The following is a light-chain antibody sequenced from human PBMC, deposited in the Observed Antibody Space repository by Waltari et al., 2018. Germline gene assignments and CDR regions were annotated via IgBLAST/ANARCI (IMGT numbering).Light chain of an antibody. CDR3: SSYTSSSTPYV. CDR2: EVS. J-gene: IGLJ1*01. V-gene: IGLV2-14*01. Sequence: QSALPQPASVSGSPGPSITISCTGTSSDVGGYNYVSWYQQHPGKAPKLMIYEVSNRPSGVSNRFSGSKSGNTASLTISGLQAEDEADYYCSSYTSSSTPYVFGTGTKVTVL. CDR1: SSDVGGYNY.